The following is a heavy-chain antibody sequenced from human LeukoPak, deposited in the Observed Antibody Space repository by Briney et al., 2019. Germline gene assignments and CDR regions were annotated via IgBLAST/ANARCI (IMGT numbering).Heavy chain of an antibody. CDR1: GFTFSSYA. CDR3: AKSLTRCGELFGGMDV. Sequence: GGSLRLSCAASGFTFSSYAMSWVRQAPGKGLEWVSAISGIGGSTYYADSVKGRFTIPRDNSKNTLYLQMNSLRAEDTAVYHCAKSLTRCGELFGGMDVWGKGTTVTVSS. D-gene: IGHD3-10*01. J-gene: IGHJ6*04. V-gene: IGHV3-23*01. CDR2: ISGIGGST.